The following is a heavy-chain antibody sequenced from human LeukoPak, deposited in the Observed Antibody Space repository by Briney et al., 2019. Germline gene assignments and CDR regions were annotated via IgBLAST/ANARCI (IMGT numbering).Heavy chain of an antibody. CDR2: ISYDGSNK. D-gene: IGHD3-22*01. V-gene: IGHV3-30*04. Sequence: GGSLRLSCAASGFTFSSYAMHWVRQAPGKGLEWVAVISYDGSNKYYAEFVKGRFTSSRDNSKNTLYLQMNSLRSDDTAVYYCARDNSLYYYDSSGYPKNYFDYWGQGTLVTVSS. CDR1: GFTFSSYA. CDR3: ARDNSLYYYDSSGYPKNYFDY. J-gene: IGHJ4*02.